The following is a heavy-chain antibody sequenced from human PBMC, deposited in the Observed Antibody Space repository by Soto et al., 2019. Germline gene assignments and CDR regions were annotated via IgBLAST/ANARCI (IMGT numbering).Heavy chain of an antibody. V-gene: IGHV4-39*07. Sequence: PSETLSLTCTVSGDSITSSSHYWGWIRQPPGKGLEWIAYIFHSGSTYYNSSLKPRVSISVDRSKNQFSLKLKSVTETDTAVYYCARVKVGDLFRFNWFFDLWGRGTLVTVSS. CDR1: GDSITSSSHY. CDR3: ARVKVGDLFRFNWFFDL. J-gene: IGHJ2*01. CDR2: IFHSGST. D-gene: IGHD3-3*01.